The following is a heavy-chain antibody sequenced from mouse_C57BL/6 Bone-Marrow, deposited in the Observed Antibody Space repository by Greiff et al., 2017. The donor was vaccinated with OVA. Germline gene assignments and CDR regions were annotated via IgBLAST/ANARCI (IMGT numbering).Heavy chain of an antibody. CDR3: AKNGDYGSSYFDY. V-gene: IGHV2-5*01. Sequence: VQRVESGPGLVQPSQSLSITCTVSGFSLPSYGVHWVRQSPGKGLEWLGVIWRGGSTDYNAAFMSRLSITKDNSKSQVFFKMNSLQADDTAIYYCAKNGDYGSSYFDYWGQGTTLTVSS. D-gene: IGHD1-1*01. CDR2: IWRGGST. CDR1: GFSLPSYG. J-gene: IGHJ2*01.